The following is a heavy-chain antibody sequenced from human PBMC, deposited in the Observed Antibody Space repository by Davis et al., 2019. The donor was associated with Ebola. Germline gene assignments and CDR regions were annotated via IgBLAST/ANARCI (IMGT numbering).Heavy chain of an antibody. CDR2: IRSNANSYAT. Sequence: PGGSLRLSCAASGFTFSGSAIHWVRQASGQGLEWVGRIRSNANSYATGYATSVKGRFIISRDNSKNMVYLQMNSLKTEDTAVYYCTRHSLDSSSPFDYWGQGTLVTVSS. J-gene: IGHJ4*02. D-gene: IGHD6-6*01. CDR3: TRHSLDSSSPFDY. V-gene: IGHV3-73*01. CDR1: GFTFSGSA.